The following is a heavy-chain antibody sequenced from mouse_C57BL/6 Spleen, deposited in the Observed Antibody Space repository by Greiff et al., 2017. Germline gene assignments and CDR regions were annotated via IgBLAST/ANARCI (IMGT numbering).Heavy chain of an antibody. CDR1: GYTFTSYW. Sequence: VQLQQSGAELAKPGASVKLSCKASGYTFTSYWMHWVKQRPGQGLEWIGYINHSSGYTKYNQKFKDKATLTADKSSRTAYMQLSSLTCEDSAVYYCARYDYDRCFDVWGTGTTVTVSS. CDR3: ARYDYDRCFDV. V-gene: IGHV1-7*01. J-gene: IGHJ1*03. D-gene: IGHD2-4*01. CDR2: INHSSGYT.